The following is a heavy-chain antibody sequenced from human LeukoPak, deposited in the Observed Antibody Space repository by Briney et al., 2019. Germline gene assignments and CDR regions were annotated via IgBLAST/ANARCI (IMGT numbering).Heavy chain of an antibody. CDR2: IYYSGST. CDR3: ARGINSISGYFDY. D-gene: IGHD4-23*01. V-gene: IGHV4-61*08. Sequence: SQTLSLTCTVSGGSISSGGYYWSWIRQHPGKGLEWIGYIYYSGSTNYNPSLKSRVTISVDTSKNQFSLKLSSVTAADTAVYYCARGINSISGYFDYWGQGTLVTVSS. CDR1: GGSISSGGYY. J-gene: IGHJ4*02.